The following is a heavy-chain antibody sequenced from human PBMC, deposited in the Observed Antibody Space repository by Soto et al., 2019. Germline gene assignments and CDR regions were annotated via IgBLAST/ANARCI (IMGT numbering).Heavy chain of an antibody. J-gene: IGHJ4*02. CDR3: ARGGGSTKVDY. CDR2: TSNRGST. V-gene: IGHV4-31*03. CDR1: GGSITSSGYY. D-gene: IGHD2-2*01. Sequence: QVQLQESGPGLVKPSQTLSLTCTVSGGSITSSGYYWSWIRQHPGEGLEWIGFTSNRGSTSYNPSLEGRGTIAGATSADQVSLNRKSVTAADTAVYYCARGGGSTKVDYWGEGTLVTVSP.